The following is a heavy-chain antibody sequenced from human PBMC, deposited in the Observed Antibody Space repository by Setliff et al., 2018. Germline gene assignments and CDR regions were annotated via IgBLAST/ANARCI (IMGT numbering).Heavy chain of an antibody. CDR3: ATSDWYAALDH. D-gene: IGHD6-19*01. V-gene: IGHV3-7*01. CDR1: GFTFSSYW. Sequence: TGGSLRLSCAASGFTFSSYWLSWVRQAPGKGLEWVANINPDGSEEYYVDSVKGRFTISRDNAENSLHLQMNSLRAEDAAVYYCATSDWYAALDHWGQGTLVTVSS. J-gene: IGHJ4*02. CDR2: INPDGSEE.